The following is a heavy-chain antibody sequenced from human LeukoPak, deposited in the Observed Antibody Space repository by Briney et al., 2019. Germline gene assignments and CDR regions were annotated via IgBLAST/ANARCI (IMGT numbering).Heavy chain of an antibody. J-gene: IGHJ5*02. D-gene: IGHD3-3*01. CDR1: GFSFSSYS. CDR3: AKGGYDSWFDP. CDR2: IRRNGGDR. Sequence: GGSLRLSCAASGFSFSSYSMTWVRQAPGKGLEWASNIRRNGGDRYYADSVKGRFTISRDNSKNTVYLEMNSLRVEDTAVYYCAKGGYDSWFDPWGQGTLVTVSS. V-gene: IGHV3-23*01.